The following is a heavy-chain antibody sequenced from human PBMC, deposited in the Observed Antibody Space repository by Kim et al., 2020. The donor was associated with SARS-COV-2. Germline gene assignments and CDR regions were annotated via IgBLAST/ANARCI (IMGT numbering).Heavy chain of an antibody. CDR2: INHSGST. V-gene: IGHV4-34*01. D-gene: IGHD1-26*01. J-gene: IGHJ4*02. Sequence: SETLSLTCAVYGGSFSGYYWSWIRQPPGKGLEWIGEINHSGSTNYNPSLKSRVTISVDTSKNQFSLKLSSVTAADTAVYYCARRPRVGATRRSYFDYWGQGTLVTVSS. CDR3: ARRPRVGATRRSYFDY. CDR1: GGSFSGYY.